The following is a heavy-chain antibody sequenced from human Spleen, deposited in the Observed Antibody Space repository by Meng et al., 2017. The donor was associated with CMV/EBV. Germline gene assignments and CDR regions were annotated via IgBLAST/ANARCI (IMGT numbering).Heavy chain of an antibody. CDR2: ISAYNGHT. CDR1: GYTFTSYG. V-gene: IGHV1-18*01. D-gene: IGHD2-15*01. Sequence: ASVKVSCKASGYTFTSYGITWVRQAPGQGLEWMGWISAYNGHTNYAQKHQDRVNMTTDTSTNTAYMKLRSLRSDDTAVYYCARESRVVASPTFKYWGQGTLVTVSS. CDR3: ARESRVVASPTFKY. J-gene: IGHJ4*02.